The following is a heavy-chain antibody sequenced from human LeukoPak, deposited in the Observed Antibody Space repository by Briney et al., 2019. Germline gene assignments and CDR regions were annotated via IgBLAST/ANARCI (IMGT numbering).Heavy chain of an antibody. Sequence: GGSLRLSCAASGLTFSSYGMSWVRQAPGRGLEWVSSISDRSGHIYYADSVKGRFTISRDNAKNSLSLQMSSLRVEDTAVYYCARDRWPRGETTTIGPFDPWGQGTLVIVSS. V-gene: IGHV3-21*01. J-gene: IGHJ5*02. CDR1: GLTFSSYG. CDR3: ARDRWPRGETTTIGPFDP. D-gene: IGHD1-14*01. CDR2: ISDRSGHI.